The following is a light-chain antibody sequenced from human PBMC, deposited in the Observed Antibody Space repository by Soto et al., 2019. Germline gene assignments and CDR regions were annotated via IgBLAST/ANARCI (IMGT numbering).Light chain of an antibody. CDR2: DVS. J-gene: IGLJ1*01. CDR1: TSDIGGYNF. V-gene: IGLV2-14*03. Sequence: QSVLTQPASVSASPGQSITISCTGTTSDIGGYNFVSWYQQHPGKAPKLMIYDVSYRPSGVSSRFSGSKSGNTASLTISGLQPEDEADYYCSSYTTTVSLYVFGTGTKVTVL. CDR3: SSYTTTVSLYV.